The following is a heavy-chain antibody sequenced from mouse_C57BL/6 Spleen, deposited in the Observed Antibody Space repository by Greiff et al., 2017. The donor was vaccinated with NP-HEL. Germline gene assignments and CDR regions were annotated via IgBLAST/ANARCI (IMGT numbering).Heavy chain of an antibody. D-gene: IGHD1-1*01. J-gene: IGHJ3*01. CDR1: GYTFTDYY. Sequence: VQLQQSGAELVKPGASVKISCKASGYTFTDYYINWVKQRPGQGLEWIGKIGPGSGSTYYNEKFKGKATLTADKSSSTAYMQLSSLPSEDSAVYFCARGGTTVVASYPFAYWGQGTLVTVSA. CDR2: IGPGSGST. V-gene: IGHV1-77*01. CDR3: ARGGTTVVASYPFAY.